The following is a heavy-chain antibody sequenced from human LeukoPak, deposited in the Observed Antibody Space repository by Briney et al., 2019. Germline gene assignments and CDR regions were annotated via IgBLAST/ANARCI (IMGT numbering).Heavy chain of an antibody. V-gene: IGHV4-38-2*02. D-gene: IGHD1-1*01. J-gene: IGHJ4*02. CDR3: VRVGTGTIDY. CDR1: GYSISSGYY. CDR2: IYHSGST. Sequence: SETLSLTCTVSGYSISSGYYWGWIRQPPGKGLEWIGSIYHSGSTYYNPSLKSRVTVSVDTSKNQFSLKLSSVTAADTGFYYCVRVGTGTIDYWGQGTLVTVSS.